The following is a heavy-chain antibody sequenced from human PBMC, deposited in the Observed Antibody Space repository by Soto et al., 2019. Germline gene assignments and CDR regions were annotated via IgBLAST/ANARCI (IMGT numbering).Heavy chain of an antibody. J-gene: IGHJ4*02. Sequence: SVKVSCKTSGGSLRNSGINWVRQAPGQGLEWVGGIIPIIGTPNYLQRLQTRVTITADESTNTAFLELGSLRFDDTAIYYCAIERDGSGTLSYYFDQWGQGTLVTVSS. CDR2: IIPIIGTP. V-gene: IGHV1-69*13. CDR3: AIERDGSGTLSYYFDQ. D-gene: IGHD3-10*01. CDR1: GGSLRNSG.